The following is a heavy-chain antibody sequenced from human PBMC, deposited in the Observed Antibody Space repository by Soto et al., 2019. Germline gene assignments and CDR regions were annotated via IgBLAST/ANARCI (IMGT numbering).Heavy chain of an antibody. V-gene: IGHV1-69*12. Sequence: QVQLVQSGAEVKKPGSSVKVSCKASGGTFSSYAISWVRQAPGQGLEWMGGIIPIFGTANYAQKFQSRVTITADESTSTAYMELSSLRSEDTAVYYCAGKGSDYYGSGRSNWFDPWGQGTLVTVSS. D-gene: IGHD3-10*01. CDR3: AGKGSDYYGSGRSNWFDP. J-gene: IGHJ5*02. CDR1: GGTFSSYA. CDR2: IIPIFGTA.